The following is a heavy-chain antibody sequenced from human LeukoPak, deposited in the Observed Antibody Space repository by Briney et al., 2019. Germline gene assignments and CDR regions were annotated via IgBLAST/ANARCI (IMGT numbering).Heavy chain of an antibody. CDR2: INPSGGST. Sequence: ASVKVSCKASGYTFTSYYMHWVRQAPGQGLEWMGIINPSGGSTSYAQKFQGRVTMTRDTSISTAYMELSRLRSDDTAVYYCATDTAMENNWFDPWGQGTLVTVSS. D-gene: IGHD5-18*01. CDR1: GYTFTSYY. J-gene: IGHJ5*02. CDR3: ATDTAMENNWFDP. V-gene: IGHV1-46*01.